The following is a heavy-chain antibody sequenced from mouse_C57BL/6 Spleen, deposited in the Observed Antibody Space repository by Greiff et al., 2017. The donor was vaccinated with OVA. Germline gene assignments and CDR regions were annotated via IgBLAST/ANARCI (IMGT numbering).Heavy chain of an antibody. Sequence: QVTLKVSGPGLLQPSQTLSLTCSFPGFSLRTFGTGVGWIRQPSGKGLEWLAHIWWDDDTYYNPALKSRLTISKDTSKNQVFLKIANVDTADTATDYCARKATGPWFAYWSQGTLVTVSA. V-gene: IGHV8-8*01. D-gene: IGHD4-1*02. CDR2: IWWDDDT. CDR1: GFSLRTFGTG. CDR3: ARKATGPWFAY. J-gene: IGHJ3*01.